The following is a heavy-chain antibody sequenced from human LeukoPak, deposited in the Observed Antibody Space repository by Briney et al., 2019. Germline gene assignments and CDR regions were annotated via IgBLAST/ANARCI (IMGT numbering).Heavy chain of an antibody. Sequence: ASETLSLTCTVSGGSISSGDYYWSWIRQPPGKGLEGIGYIYYSGSTYYNPSLKSRVTISVDTSKNQFSLELSSVTAADTAVYYCARGVVVAAIHDYYFDYWGQGTLVTVSS. V-gene: IGHV4-30-4*01. CDR1: GGSISSGDYY. J-gene: IGHJ4*02. CDR2: IYYSGST. D-gene: IGHD2-15*01. CDR3: ARGVVVAAIHDYYFDY.